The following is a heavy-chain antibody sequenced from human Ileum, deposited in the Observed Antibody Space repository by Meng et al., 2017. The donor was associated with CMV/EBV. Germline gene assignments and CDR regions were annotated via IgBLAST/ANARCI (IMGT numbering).Heavy chain of an antibody. D-gene: IGHD6-13*01. Sequence: SETLSLTCTVSGASISRYYWNWIRQSPGKGLEWIGFIYYSGTTNYNPSLKSRVTISVDTSKNQFSLKLNSVTAADTAVYYCARAGVALDYWGQGVRVTVSS. CDR3: ARAGVALDY. J-gene: IGHJ4*02. V-gene: IGHV4-59*12. CDR1: GASISRYY. CDR2: IYYSGTT.